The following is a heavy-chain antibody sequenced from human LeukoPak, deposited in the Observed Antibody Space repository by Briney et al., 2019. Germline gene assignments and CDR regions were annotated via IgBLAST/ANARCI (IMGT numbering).Heavy chain of an antibody. CDR1: GYTFTGYY. CDR2: INPTTGRT. CDR3: TRDADGGLVYDY. J-gene: IGHJ4*02. Sequence: ASVKVSCKASGYTFTGYYMHWVRQAPGQGLEWTGVINPTTGRTTYAQKFQGRGTMTRDTSTRTVYMELSSLRSEDTAVYYCTRDADGGLVYDYWGQGTLVTVSS. D-gene: IGHD3/OR15-3a*01. V-gene: IGHV1-46*01.